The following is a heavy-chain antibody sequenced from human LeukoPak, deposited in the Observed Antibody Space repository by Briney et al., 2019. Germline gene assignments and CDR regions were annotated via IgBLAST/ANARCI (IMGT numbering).Heavy chain of an antibody. CDR3: VRHLSGECGRDCYSPDAYDI. CDR1: GFTISSYY. CDR2: IYHSGNT. Sequence: GGSLRLSCAASGFTISSYYMAWVRQAPGKGLEWVSVIYHSGNTDYADSVKSRFTISRDNSKNTVYLQMSSLRAEDTAVYYCVRHLSGECGRDCYSPDAYDIWGHGTMVTVS. D-gene: IGHD2-21*02. V-gene: IGHV3-53*01. J-gene: IGHJ3*02.